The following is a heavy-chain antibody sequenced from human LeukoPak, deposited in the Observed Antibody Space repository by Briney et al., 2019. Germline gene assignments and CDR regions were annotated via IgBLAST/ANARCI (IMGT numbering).Heavy chain of an antibody. CDR3: ARTQNGYCSGGSCYPFDY. J-gene: IGHJ4*02. V-gene: IGHV1-46*01. Sequence: ASVKVSCKASGYTFTSYYMHWVRQAPGQGLEWMGIINPSGGSTSYEQKFQGRVTMTRDTSTSTVYMELSSLRSEDTAAYYCARTQNGYCSGGSCYPFDYWGQGTLVTVSS. D-gene: IGHD2-15*01. CDR1: GYTFTSYY. CDR2: INPSGGST.